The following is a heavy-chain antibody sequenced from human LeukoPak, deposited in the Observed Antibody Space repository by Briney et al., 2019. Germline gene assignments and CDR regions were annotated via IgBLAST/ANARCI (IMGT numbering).Heavy chain of an antibody. CDR2: ISGYNRNT. CDR3: ARGRQWLVGGDWFDP. D-gene: IGHD6-19*01. J-gene: IGHJ5*02. Sequence: GASVKVSCKASGYTFTSYSINWVRQAPGQGLEWMGWISGYNRNTNYAQKFQGRVTMTTDTSTTTTYMELSRLISDDTAVYYCARGRQWLVGGDWFDPWGQGTLVTVSS. V-gene: IGHV1-18*01. CDR1: GYTFTSYS.